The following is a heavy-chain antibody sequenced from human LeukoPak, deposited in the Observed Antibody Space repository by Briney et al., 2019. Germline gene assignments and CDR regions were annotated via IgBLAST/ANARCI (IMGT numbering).Heavy chain of an antibody. CDR1: GFTFSHYA. CDR2: VTGSGGNP. CDR3: ATLMRGPVGYVGYGGEDY. Sequence: GGPLRLSFAASGFTFSHYAMTWVPQTPGMGLLWVAPVTGSGGNPYYADSVKGRFAISRESSKITLYLQMNSLRDEDTAVYYCATLMRGPVGYVGYGGEDYWGQGTLVSVSS. J-gene: IGHJ4*02. D-gene: IGHD5-12*01. V-gene: IGHV3-23*01.